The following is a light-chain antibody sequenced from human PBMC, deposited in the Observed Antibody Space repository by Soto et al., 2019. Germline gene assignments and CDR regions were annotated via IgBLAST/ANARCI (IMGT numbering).Light chain of an antibody. Sequence: QSALTQPASVSGSPGQSITISCTGTSSDVGAYTFVSWYQQHPDKVPKLMIFDVSRRPSGVSDRFSGSKSGNTASLTISGIQPEDEADYYCRSYTRSSNQVFGSGTKVTVL. J-gene: IGLJ1*01. CDR2: DVS. CDR3: RSYTRSSNQV. V-gene: IGLV2-14*03. CDR1: SSDVGAYTF.